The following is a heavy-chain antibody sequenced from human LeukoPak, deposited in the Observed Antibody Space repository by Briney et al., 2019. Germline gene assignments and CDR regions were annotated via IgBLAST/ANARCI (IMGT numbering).Heavy chain of an antibody. CDR3: ARDILIWEGGYNSEGVFTYYYMDV. J-gene: IGHJ6*03. CDR1: GGSISSGSYY. Sequence: SETLSLTCTVSGGSISSGSYYWGWIRQPPGKGLEWIGSIYHSGSTYYNPSLKSRVTISVDTSKNQFSLKLSSVTAADTAVYYCARDILIWEGGYNSEGVFTYYYMDVWGKGTTVTVSS. D-gene: IGHD5-24*01. CDR2: IYHSGST. V-gene: IGHV4-39*07.